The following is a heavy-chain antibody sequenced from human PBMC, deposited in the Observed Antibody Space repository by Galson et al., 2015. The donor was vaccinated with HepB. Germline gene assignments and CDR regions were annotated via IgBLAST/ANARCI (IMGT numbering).Heavy chain of an antibody. CDR2: IWYDGSNK. CDR3: ARDYLIAVAGSGVVY. J-gene: IGHJ4*02. V-gene: IGHV3-33*01. Sequence: SLRLSCAASGFTFSSYGMHWVRQAPGKGLEWVAVIWYDGSNKYYADSVKGRFTISRDNSKNTLYLQMNSLRAEDTAVYYCARDYLIAVAGSGVVYWGQGTLVTVSS. CDR1: GFTFSSYG. D-gene: IGHD6-19*01.